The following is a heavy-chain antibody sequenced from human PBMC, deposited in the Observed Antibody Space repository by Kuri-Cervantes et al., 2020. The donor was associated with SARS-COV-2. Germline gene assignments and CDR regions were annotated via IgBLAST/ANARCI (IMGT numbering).Heavy chain of an antibody. CDR3: ARHRAGGYYDSSGLDV. V-gene: IGHV5-51*01. CDR2: IYPGDSNT. CDR1: GYSFSSYW. Sequence: GESLKISCTGSGYSFSSYWIGWVRQMPGKGLEWVGIIYPGDSNTTYSASFQGQVTISADKSTSTAYLQWSSLKASDTAVYYCARHRAGGYYDSSGLDVWGQGTTVTVSS. J-gene: IGHJ6*02. D-gene: IGHD3-22*01.